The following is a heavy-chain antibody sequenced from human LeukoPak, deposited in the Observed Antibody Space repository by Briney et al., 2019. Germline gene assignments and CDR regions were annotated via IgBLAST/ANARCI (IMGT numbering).Heavy chain of an antibody. CDR3: AGSYYNVFDY. D-gene: IGHD3-10*01. CDR1: GFTFSNYG. CDR2: IWYDGSNK. Sequence: GGSLRLSCAASGFTFSNYGMHWVRQAPDKGLEWVALIWYDGSNKYYADSVKGRFTISRDNSKNTLYLQMNSLRAEDTAVYYCAGSYYNVFDYWGQGTLVTVSS. V-gene: IGHV3-33*01. J-gene: IGHJ4*02.